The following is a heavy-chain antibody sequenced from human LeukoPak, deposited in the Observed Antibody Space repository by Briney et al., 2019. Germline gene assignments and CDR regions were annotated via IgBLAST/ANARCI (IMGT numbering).Heavy chain of an antibody. J-gene: IGHJ4*02. D-gene: IGHD6-13*01. V-gene: IGHV5-51*01. Sequence: GESLKISCKGSGYSFTGYWIGWVRQMPGKGLEWRGIIYPGDSDTRYSPSFQGQVTISADKSISTAYLQWSSLKASDTAIYYCTRLAWYDFDYWGQGTLVTVSS. CDR1: GYSFTGYW. CDR2: IYPGDSDT. CDR3: TRLAWYDFDY.